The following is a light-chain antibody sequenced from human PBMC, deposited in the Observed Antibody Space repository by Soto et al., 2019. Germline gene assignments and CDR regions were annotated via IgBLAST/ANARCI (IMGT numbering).Light chain of an antibody. Sequence: QSVLTQPPSASGTPGQTVTISCSGSRSNIGSNTVNWYQQLPGSAPKLLIYSNNQRPSGVPDRFSGSKSGTSATLAISGLQAEDEDDYSCAAWDDSLNGFYVFGTGTKLTVL. CDR2: SNN. CDR1: RSNIGSNT. CDR3: AAWDDSLNGFYV. J-gene: IGLJ1*01. V-gene: IGLV1-44*01.